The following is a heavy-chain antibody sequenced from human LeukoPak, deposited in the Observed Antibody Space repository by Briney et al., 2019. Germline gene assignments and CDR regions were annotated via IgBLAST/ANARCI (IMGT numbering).Heavy chain of an antibody. J-gene: IGHJ4*02. Sequence: NYNPSLKSRLTMSVDTSKNQFSLKLSSVTAAATAVYYCARVLGVFSSGFDIWGQGTLVTVSA. V-gene: IGHV4-4*07. CDR3: ARVLGVFSSGFDI. D-gene: IGHD3-22*01.